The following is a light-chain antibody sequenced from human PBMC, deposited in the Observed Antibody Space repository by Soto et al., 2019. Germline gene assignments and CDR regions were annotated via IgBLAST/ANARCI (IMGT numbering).Light chain of an antibody. CDR1: SSDVGAYNY. Sequence: QSVLTQPASVCGSPGQSVAISCTGTSSDVGAYNYISWYQQHPGKAPKLLLSEVSNRPSGVSDRFSGSKSGNTASLPISGLQAEDEADYYCSTLTTSFTYVFGTGTKVTVL. J-gene: IGLJ1*01. CDR2: EVS. CDR3: STLTTSFTYV. V-gene: IGLV2-14*01.